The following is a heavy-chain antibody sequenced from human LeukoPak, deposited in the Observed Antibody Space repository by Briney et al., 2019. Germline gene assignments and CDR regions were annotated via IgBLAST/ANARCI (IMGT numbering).Heavy chain of an antibody. V-gene: IGHV3-23*01. D-gene: IGHD6-25*01. Sequence: GGSLRLSCVVSGFTLSSDWMSWVRQAPGKGLEWVSAIDSTGAYTWYADSVKGRFTISKDSSKTILYLQMNSLRAEDAAVYFCAKGSAAGRPYYFDYWGQGTLVTVSS. CDR3: AKGSAAGRPYYFDY. CDR1: GFTLSSDW. CDR2: IDSTGAYT. J-gene: IGHJ4*02.